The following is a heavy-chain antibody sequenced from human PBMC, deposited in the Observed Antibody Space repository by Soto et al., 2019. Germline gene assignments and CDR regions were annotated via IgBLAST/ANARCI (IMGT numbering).Heavy chain of an antibody. V-gene: IGHV4-4*02. J-gene: IGHJ6*04. Sequence: QVQLQESGPGLVKPSGTLSLTCAVSSGSISSAHWWNWVRQPPGKGLEWIGEIYHSGSTTYNPSLKSRVTVSVDKSMNQFSLKLTSVTAADTAVYYCATNSYYSLGVWGKGTTVPVSS. CDR2: IYHSGST. CDR3: ATNSYYSLGV. CDR1: SGSISSAHW.